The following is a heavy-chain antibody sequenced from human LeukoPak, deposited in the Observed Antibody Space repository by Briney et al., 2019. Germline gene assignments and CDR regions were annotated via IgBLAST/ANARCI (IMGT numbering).Heavy chain of an antibody. Sequence: GGSLRLSCAASEFTFSSYWMHWVRQAPGKGLVWVSRINSDGSSTSYADSVKRRFTISRDNSKNTVYLQMNSLRAEDTAVYYCATHAIAVAGRGFDYWGQGSLVTVSS. J-gene: IGHJ4*02. V-gene: IGHV3-74*01. CDR2: INSDGSST. D-gene: IGHD6-19*01. CDR1: EFTFSSYW. CDR3: ATHAIAVAGRGFDY.